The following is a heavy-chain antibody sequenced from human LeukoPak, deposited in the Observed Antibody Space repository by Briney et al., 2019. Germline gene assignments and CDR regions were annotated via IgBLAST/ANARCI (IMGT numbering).Heavy chain of an antibody. D-gene: IGHD3-3*01. CDR1: GYTFTSYD. Sequence: ASGKVSCKASGYTFTSYDINWVRQATGQGVEWMGWMNPNSGNTGYAQKVQGKGTMTRNTSIGTAYLELSSLRSEDTAVYYCARAPKAGITIVGVVLTTYNWFDPWGQGTLVTVSS. CDR2: MNPNSGNT. V-gene: IGHV1-8*01. J-gene: IGHJ5*02. CDR3: ARAPKAGITIVGVVLTTYNWFDP.